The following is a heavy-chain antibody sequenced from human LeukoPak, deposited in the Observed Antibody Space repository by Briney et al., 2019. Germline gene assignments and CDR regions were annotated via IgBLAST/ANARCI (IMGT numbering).Heavy chain of an antibody. J-gene: IGHJ4*02. V-gene: IGHV3-53*01. CDR2: IYPDGRT. D-gene: IGHD4-17*01. CDR3: ARTNPVYGDYDY. Sequence: GGSLRLSCAVSGFTVTDNYMSWVRQAPGKGLQWVSVIYPDGRTYYADSMKGRFTISRDISRSTLLLQMNSLRPDDTAVHYCARTNPVYGDYDYWGQGTLVTVSS. CDR1: GFTVTDNY.